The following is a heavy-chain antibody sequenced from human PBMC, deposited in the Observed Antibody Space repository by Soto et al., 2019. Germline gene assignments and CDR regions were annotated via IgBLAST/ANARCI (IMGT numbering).Heavy chain of an antibody. CDR2: IYATGST. J-gene: IGHJ6*02. CDR1: GGSISGHY. CDR3: AREGLDWSIEGLDV. Sequence: QVQLQESGPGLVKPSETLSLTCTVSGGSISGHYWSWIRQPVGRGLEWIGHIYATGSTKYNSSLKNRGTMSVDTSEHQVSLRLNSVTAADTAVYYCAREGLDWSIEGLDVWGRGTTVTVSS. D-gene: IGHD3-9*01. V-gene: IGHV4-4*07.